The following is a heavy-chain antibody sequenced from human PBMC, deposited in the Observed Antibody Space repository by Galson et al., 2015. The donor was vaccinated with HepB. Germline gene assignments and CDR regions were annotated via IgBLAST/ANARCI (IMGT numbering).Heavy chain of an antibody. J-gene: IGHJ4*02. Sequence: SLRLSCAASGFTVSNNYMTWVRQAPGKGLEWVSLIYSSGDTSYADSVKGRFTISRDNSKNTLYLQMNSVRAEDTAVYYCARVEYSRSSGGWGQGTLVTVSS. CDR3: ARVEYSRSSGG. V-gene: IGHV3-53*01. CDR2: IYSSGDT. D-gene: IGHD6-6*01. CDR1: GFTVSNNY.